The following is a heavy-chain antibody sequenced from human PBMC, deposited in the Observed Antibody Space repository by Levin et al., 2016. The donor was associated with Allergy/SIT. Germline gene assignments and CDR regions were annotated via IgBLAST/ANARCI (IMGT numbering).Heavy chain of an antibody. CDR3: ASIHSGTNYGPCDY. J-gene: IGHJ4*02. CDR2: IYHSGNT. D-gene: IGHD2-8*01. CDR1: GASISDYC. Sequence: SETLSLTCTVSGASISDYCWGWIRQPPGKGLEWIGNIYHSGNTYYNPSLRSRVTISVDTSKNQFSLKLSSVTAADTAVYYCASIHSGTNYGPCDYWGQGSVVTVSS. V-gene: IGHV4-4*08.